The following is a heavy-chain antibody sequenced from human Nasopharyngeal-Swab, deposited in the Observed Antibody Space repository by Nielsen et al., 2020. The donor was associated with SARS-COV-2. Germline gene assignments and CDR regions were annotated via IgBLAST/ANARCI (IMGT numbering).Heavy chain of an antibody. J-gene: IGHJ4*02. V-gene: IGHV3-23*01. CDR3: AKGDSAAGSSSDY. CDR1: GFTFSSYA. D-gene: IGHD6-13*01. CDR2: ISGSGSST. Sequence: GESLKISCAASGFTFSSYAMSWVRQAPGKGLEWVSTISGSGSSTYYADSVKGRFTISRDNSKNTPYLQMNRLRAEDTAVYYCAKGDSAAGSSSDYWGQGTLVTVSS.